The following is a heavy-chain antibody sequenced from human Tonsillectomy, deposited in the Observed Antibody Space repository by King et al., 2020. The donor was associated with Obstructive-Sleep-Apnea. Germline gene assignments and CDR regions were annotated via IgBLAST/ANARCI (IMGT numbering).Heavy chain of an antibody. CDR2: ISTTGTLK. Sequence: VQLVESGGGLVKPGGSLRLSCAASGFIFSDFYVSWIRQAPGRGPEWVSYISTTGTLKTYADSVKGRFTISRDNANNSMFLQMNSLRVEDTAVYYCARDRGVGGSGYDYWGQGTLVTVSS. CDR3: ARDRGVGGSGYDY. V-gene: IGHV3-11*06. D-gene: IGHD3-10*01. CDR1: GFIFSDFY. J-gene: IGHJ4*02.